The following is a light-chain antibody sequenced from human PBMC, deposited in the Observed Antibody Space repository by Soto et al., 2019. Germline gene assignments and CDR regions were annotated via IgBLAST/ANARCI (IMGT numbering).Light chain of an antibody. V-gene: IGKV4-1*01. CDR1: QGVLYNSNNKNY. CDR3: QQYYSIPWT. CDR2: WAS. Sequence: DIVMTQSPDSLAVSLGERATINCKSSQGVLYNSNNKNYLAWYQQKPGQPPKLLIYWASTRESGVPDRFSGSGSGTDFTLTISSLQAEDVAVYYCQQYYSIPWTFGQGTKVEI. J-gene: IGKJ1*01.